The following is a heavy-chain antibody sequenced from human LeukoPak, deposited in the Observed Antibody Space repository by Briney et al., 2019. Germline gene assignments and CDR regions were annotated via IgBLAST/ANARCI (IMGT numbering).Heavy chain of an antibody. Sequence: SVKVSCKASGGTFSSYAISWVRQAPGQGLEWMGGIIPIFGTANYAQKFQGRVTITADESTSTAYMELSSLRSEDTAVYYCARVCSSGSCYLRDAFDIWGQGTMVTVSS. CDR3: ARVCSSGSCYLRDAFDI. J-gene: IGHJ3*02. V-gene: IGHV1-69*13. CDR1: GGTFSSYA. D-gene: IGHD2-15*01. CDR2: IIPIFGTA.